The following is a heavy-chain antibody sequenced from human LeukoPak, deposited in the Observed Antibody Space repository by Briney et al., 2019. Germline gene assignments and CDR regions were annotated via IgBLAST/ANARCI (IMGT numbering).Heavy chain of an antibody. CDR3: ARFKGDGYNRHWYFDL. D-gene: IGHD5-24*01. Sequence: PGGSLRLSCAASGFTFSSYSMNWVRQAPGKGLEWVSSISSSSSYIYYADSVKGRFTIPRDNAKNSLYLQMNSLRAEDTAVYYCARFKGDGYNRHWYFDLWGRGTLVTVSS. J-gene: IGHJ2*01. CDR1: GFTFSSYS. V-gene: IGHV3-21*01. CDR2: ISSSSSYI.